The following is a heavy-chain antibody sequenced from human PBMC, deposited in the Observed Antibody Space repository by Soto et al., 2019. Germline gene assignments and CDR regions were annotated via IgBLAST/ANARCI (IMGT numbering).Heavy chain of an antibody. J-gene: IGHJ3*02. CDR3: ARTYSGSYWDAFDI. V-gene: IGHV3-7*05. Sequence: GGSLRLSCAASGFTFSSYWMSWVRQAPGKGLEWVANIKQDGSEKYYVDSAKGRFTISRDNAKNSLYLQMNSLRAEDTAVYYCARTYSGSYWDAFDIWGQGTMVTVSS. CDR1: GFTFSSYW. CDR2: IKQDGSEK. D-gene: IGHD1-26*01.